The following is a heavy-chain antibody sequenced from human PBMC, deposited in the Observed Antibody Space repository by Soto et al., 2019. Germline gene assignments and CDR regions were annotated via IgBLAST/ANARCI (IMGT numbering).Heavy chain of an antibody. D-gene: IGHD2-15*01. Sequence: PGGSLRLSCAASGFTFSSYAMHWVRQAPGKGLEWVAVISYDGSNKYYADSVKGRFTISRDNSKNTLYLQMNSLRAEDTAVYYCARDDCSGGSCYPYFDPWGQGTLVTVSS. V-gene: IGHV3-30-3*01. CDR1: GFTFSSYA. CDR3: ARDDCSGGSCYPYFDP. CDR2: ISYDGSNK. J-gene: IGHJ5*02.